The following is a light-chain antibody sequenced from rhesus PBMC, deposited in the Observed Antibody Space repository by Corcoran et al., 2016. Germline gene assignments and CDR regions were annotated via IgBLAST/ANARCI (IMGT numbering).Light chain of an antibody. CDR1: SSDVGGYNY. J-gene: IGLJ1*01. CDR3: CSYTTSSTSI. Sequence: QSAPTQPPSVSGSPGQSVTIPCTGTSSDVGGYNYVSWYQQHPGKAPKLMIYEVSKRPSGVSDRFSGSKSGNTASLTISGLQAEDEADYYCCSYTTSSTSIFGAGTRLTVL. V-gene: IGLV2S7*01. CDR2: EVS.